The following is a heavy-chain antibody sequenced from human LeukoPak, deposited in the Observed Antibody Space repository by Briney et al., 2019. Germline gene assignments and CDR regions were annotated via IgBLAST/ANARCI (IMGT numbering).Heavy chain of an antibody. CDR3: ARHPYGVLDY. J-gene: IGHJ4*02. CDR2: IKPDGSEK. D-gene: IGHD4-17*01. V-gene: IGHV3-7*01. CDR1: GLNFDSYW. Sequence: GGSLRLSCAVSGLNFDSYWMTWVRQAPGKGLEWVANIKPDGSEKYYVDSVKGRFTISRDDAKNSLYLQMDGLRAEDTAGYYCARHPYGVLDYWGQGTLVSISS.